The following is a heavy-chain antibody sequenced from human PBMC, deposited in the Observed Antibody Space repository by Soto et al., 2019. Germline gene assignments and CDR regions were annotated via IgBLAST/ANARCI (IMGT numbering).Heavy chain of an antibody. CDR1: GFTFSSYA. CDR2: ISYDGSNK. CDR3: ARDPNIVVVTAIPVYFDY. Sequence: GGSLRLSCAASGFTFSSYAMHWVRQAPGKGLEWVAVISYDGSNKYYADSVKGRFTISRDNSKNTLYLQMNSLRAEDTAVYYCARDPNIVVVTAIPVYFDYWGQGTLVTVSS. J-gene: IGHJ4*02. D-gene: IGHD2-21*02. V-gene: IGHV3-30-3*01.